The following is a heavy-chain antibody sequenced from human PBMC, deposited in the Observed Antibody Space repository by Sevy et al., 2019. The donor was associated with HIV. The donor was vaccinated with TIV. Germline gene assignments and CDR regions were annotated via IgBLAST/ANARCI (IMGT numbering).Heavy chain of an antibody. CDR2: IRPDGSDK. D-gene: IGHD1-26*01. J-gene: IGHJ4*02. Sequence: GGSLRLSCAASGFTFSPYWMTWVRQAPGKGLEWVANIRPDGSDKYYVDSVKGRFTISRDNAKNYLYLQMNSVRADDTAMYYCARGVGLDCWGQGALVTVSS. CDR1: GFTFSPYW. V-gene: IGHV3-7*01. CDR3: ARGVGLDC.